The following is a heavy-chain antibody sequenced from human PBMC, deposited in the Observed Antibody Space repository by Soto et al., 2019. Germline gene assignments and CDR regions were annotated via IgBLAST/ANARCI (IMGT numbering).Heavy chain of an antibody. V-gene: IGHV3-74*01. CDR3: ARGDRGAFDI. J-gene: IGHJ3*02. D-gene: IGHD1-26*01. Sequence: EVQLVESGGGLVQPGESLRLSCAASGFTFSYYWMHWVRQAPGKGLVWVSRIHSDGSSTTYADSVKGRFTISRDNARNTVYLQINSLRVEETAVYYCARGDRGAFDIWGQGTVFTVS. CDR2: IHSDGSST. CDR1: GFTFSYYW.